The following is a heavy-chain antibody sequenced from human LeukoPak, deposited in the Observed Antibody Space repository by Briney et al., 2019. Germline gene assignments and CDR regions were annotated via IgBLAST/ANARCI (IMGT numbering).Heavy chain of an antibody. CDR2: IWYEGSNK. J-gene: IGHJ4*02. D-gene: IGHD3-22*01. Sequence: GGSLRLSCAASGFTFRIYGMHGVRQAPGRGLEGVAVIWYEGSNKYYADSVKGRFTISRDNSKNTLYLQMNSLRAEDTAAYYCARSYEGYYYDSSGYYYGTFDYWGQGTLVTVSS. CDR3: ARSYEGYYYDSSGYYYGTFDY. CDR1: GFTFRIYG. V-gene: IGHV3-33*01.